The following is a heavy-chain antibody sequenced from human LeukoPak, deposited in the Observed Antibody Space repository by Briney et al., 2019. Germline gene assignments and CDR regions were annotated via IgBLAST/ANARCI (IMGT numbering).Heavy chain of an antibody. J-gene: IGHJ6*03. D-gene: IGHD4-11*01. Sequence: SETLSLTCTVSGGSISSYYWSWIRQPPGKGLEWIGYIYYSGSTNYNPSLKSRVTISVDTSKNQFSPKLSSVTAADTAVYYCARDSSNYYYYYMDVWGKGTTVTVSS. V-gene: IGHV4-59*01. CDR3: ARDSSNYYYYYMDV. CDR2: IYYSGST. CDR1: GGSISSYY.